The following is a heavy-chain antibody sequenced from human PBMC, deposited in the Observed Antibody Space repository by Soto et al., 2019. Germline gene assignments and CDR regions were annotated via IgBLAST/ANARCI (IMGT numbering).Heavy chain of an antibody. CDR1: VVSRTGYH. CDR2: VYYSGSV. D-gene: IGHD3-10*01. V-gene: IGHV4-59*01. CDR3: ARRLNLGSFDH. Sequence: PSEALSLTCNVSVVSRTGYHWNRIRQPPGKTLEWIGFVYYSGSVSYNPSLKGRASISVDRSKNQFSLRLTSVTAADTAVYYCARRLNLGSFDHWGQGTLVTVSS. J-gene: IGHJ5*02.